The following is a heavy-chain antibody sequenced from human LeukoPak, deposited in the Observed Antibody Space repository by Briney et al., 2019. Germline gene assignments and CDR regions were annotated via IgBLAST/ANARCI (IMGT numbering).Heavy chain of an antibody. Sequence: GGYLRLSCAASEFTFSDYTMNWVHQAPGKGLDWVSSIGSVTTYIYYADSVKGRFTISRDNAKNSLYLQMNSLRAEDTAVYYCARAIAVAGPYYFDYWGQGTLVTVSS. CDR2: IGSVTTYI. V-gene: IGHV3-21*01. CDR3: ARAIAVAGPYYFDY. D-gene: IGHD6-19*01. CDR1: EFTFSDYT. J-gene: IGHJ4*02.